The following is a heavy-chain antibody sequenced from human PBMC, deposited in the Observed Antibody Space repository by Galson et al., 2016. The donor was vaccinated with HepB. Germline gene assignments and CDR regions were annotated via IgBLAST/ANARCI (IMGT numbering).Heavy chain of an antibody. CDR1: GPSFTHHW. J-gene: IGHJ4*02. D-gene: IGHD2-8*02. CDR2: IYPGDSDT. CDR3: ARLNCAGGTCYLDY. V-gene: IGHV5-51*01. Sequence: QSGAEVKKAGESLKISCKGSGPSFTHHWIGWVRQRPGQGLEWMGIIYPGDSDTRHSPSLQGQVTISADKSISTAFLQWSSLKASDTAMYYCARLNCAGGTCYLDYWGQGTLVTVSS.